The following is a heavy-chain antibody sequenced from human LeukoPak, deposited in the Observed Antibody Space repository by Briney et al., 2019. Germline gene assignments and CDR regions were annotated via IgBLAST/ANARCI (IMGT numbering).Heavy chain of an antibody. CDR2: ISGSGGST. J-gene: IGHJ6*02. CDR3: AKARSEVQAYFPGMDV. V-gene: IGHV3-23*01. CDR1: GFTFSSYA. Sequence: PGGSLRLSCAASGFTFSSYAMSWVRQAPGKGLEWVSAISGSGGSTYYADSVKGRFTISRDNSKNTLYLQMNSLRAEDTAVYYCAKARSEVQAYFPGMDVWGQGTTVIVSS. D-gene: IGHD1-1*01.